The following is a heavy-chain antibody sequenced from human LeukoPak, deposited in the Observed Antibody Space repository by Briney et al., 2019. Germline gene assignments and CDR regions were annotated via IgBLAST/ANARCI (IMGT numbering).Heavy chain of an antibody. J-gene: IGHJ4*02. CDR3: AKFMARMATIDY. CDR1: GFTFSSYS. CDR2: ISGSGGST. Sequence: GGSLRLSCAASGFTFSSYSMNWVRQAPGKGLEWVSAISGSGGSTYYADSVKGRFTISRDNSKNTLYLQMNSLRAEDTAVYYCAKFMARMATIDYWGQGTLVTVSS. D-gene: IGHD5-12*01. V-gene: IGHV3-23*01.